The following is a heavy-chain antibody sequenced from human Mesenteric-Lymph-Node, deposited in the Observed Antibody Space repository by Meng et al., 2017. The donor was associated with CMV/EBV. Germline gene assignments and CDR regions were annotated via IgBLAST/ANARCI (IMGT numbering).Heavy chain of an antibody. J-gene: IGHJ6*02. V-gene: IGHV1-8*02. CDR1: GYTFTGYH. Sequence: ASVKVSCKTSGYTFTGYHIHWVRQATGQGLEWMGWMNPNSGNTGYAQKFQGRVTMTRNTSISTAYMELSSLRSEDTAVYYCARGRERYCSSTSCYDYYYGMDVWGQGTTVTVSS. D-gene: IGHD2-2*01. CDR3: ARGRERYCSSTSCYDYYYGMDV. CDR2: MNPNSGNT.